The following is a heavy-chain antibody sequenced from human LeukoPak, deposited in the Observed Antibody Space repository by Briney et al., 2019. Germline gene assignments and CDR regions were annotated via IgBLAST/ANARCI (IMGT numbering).Heavy chain of an antibody. J-gene: IGHJ3*02. Sequence: AETLCLTCTVSGGSISSYYWSWIRQPPGKGLEWIGYIYYSESTNYNPSLKSRVTISVDTSKNQFSLKLSSVTAADTAVYYCARATQTYYYDSSGFRGIGAFDIWGQGTMVTVSS. V-gene: IGHV4-59*01. CDR2: IYYSEST. D-gene: IGHD3-22*01. CDR3: ARATQTYYYDSSGFRGIGAFDI. CDR1: GGSISSYY.